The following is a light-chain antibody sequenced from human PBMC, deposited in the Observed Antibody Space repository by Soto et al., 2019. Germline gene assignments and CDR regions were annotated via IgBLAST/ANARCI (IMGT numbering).Light chain of an antibody. J-gene: IGKJ1*01. CDR3: QQSYSTLRT. CDR1: QSISSY. Sequence: DIQMTQSPTSLPASVGDRVTITCRASQSISSYLNWYQQKPGKAPNLLIYDATNLQSGVPSRFSGSGSGTDFTLTISSLQPEDFATYYCQQSYSTLRTFGQGNKVEIK. CDR2: DAT. V-gene: IGKV1-39*01.